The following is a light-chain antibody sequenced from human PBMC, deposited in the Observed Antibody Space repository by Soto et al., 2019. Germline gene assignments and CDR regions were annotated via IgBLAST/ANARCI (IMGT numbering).Light chain of an antibody. Sequence: QSALTQPASVSGSPGQSITISCTGTSRDVGSYNLVSWYQQHPGKAPKLMIYEGSKRPSGVSNRFSGSKSGNTDSLTISGLQAEDEADYYCCSYAGSSTLYVFGTGTKLTVL. CDR2: EGS. J-gene: IGLJ1*01. CDR3: CSYAGSSTLYV. CDR1: SRDVGSYNL. V-gene: IGLV2-23*01.